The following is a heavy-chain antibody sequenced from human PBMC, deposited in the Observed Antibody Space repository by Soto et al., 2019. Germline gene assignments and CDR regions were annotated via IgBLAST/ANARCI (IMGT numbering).Heavy chain of an antibody. CDR3: ARDRASSNGYYFDY. D-gene: IGHD4-4*01. CDR2: IYYSGST. V-gene: IGHV4-31*03. CDR1: GGSISSGGYY. J-gene: IGHJ4*02. Sequence: QVQLQESGPGLVKPSQTLSLTCTVSGGSISSGGYYWSWIRQHPGKGLAWLGYIYYSGSTYYNPSLKSRVTISVDTSKNQFSLKLSSVTAADTAVYYCARDRASSNGYYFDYWGQGTLVTVSS.